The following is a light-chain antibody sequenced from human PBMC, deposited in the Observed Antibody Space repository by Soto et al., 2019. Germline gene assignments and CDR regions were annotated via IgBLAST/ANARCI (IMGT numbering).Light chain of an antibody. CDR2: WAS. V-gene: IGKV4-1*01. J-gene: IGKJ4*01. Sequence: DIVMTQSPDSLAVSLGERATINCKSSQSVLYNSNNKNYLAWYQQKPGQPPKLLIYWASTRESGVPDRFSGSGSGTDFTLTINGLQAEDVAVYYCQQYYGSPLTFGGGTKVDIK. CDR1: QSVLYNSNNKNY. CDR3: QQYYGSPLT.